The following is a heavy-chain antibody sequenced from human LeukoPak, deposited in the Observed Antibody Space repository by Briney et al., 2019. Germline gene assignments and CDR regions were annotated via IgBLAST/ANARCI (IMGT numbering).Heavy chain of an antibody. J-gene: IGHJ4*02. CDR2: ISSVGTSD. D-gene: IGHD3-22*01. V-gene: IGHV3-30*18. Sequence: GGSLRLSCVASGFTLSSFGMHWVRQAPGKGLEWVALISSVGTSDYYADSLKGRFTISRDNSKNTLYLQMNSLRPEDTAMYYCAKLSYDSSAYHEDYWGQGTLVTVSS. CDR3: AKLSYDSSAYHEDY. CDR1: GFTLSSFG.